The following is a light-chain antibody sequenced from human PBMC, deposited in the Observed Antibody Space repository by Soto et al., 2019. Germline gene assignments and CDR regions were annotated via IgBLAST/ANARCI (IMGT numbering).Light chain of an antibody. CDR1: QSVSSY. CDR3: LQYSTWPPLYT. J-gene: IGKJ2*01. V-gene: IGKV3-15*01. Sequence: EIVMTQSPATLSVSLGERVTLSCRASQSVSSYLAWYQQKPGQAPRLLISDASTRATDIPDRFSGSGSGTDFPLTISSLPSTDLAVYYCLQYSTWPPLYTFGKGTKLEIK. CDR2: DAS.